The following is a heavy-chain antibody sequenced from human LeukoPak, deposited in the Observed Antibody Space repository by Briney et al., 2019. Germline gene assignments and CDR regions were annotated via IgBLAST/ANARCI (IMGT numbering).Heavy chain of an antibody. CDR1: GFTFSDYY. CDR2: ISSSGGST. Sequence: QPGGSLRLSCAASGFTFSDYYMSWIRQAPGKGLEWLSAISSSGGSTYYAGSVQGRFTISRDNSKNTLNLQMNSLRAEDTAVYYCARNLRGSPWDWGQGTLVTVSS. V-gene: IGHV3-23*01. D-gene: IGHD5-12*01. J-gene: IGHJ1*01. CDR3: ARNLRGSPWD.